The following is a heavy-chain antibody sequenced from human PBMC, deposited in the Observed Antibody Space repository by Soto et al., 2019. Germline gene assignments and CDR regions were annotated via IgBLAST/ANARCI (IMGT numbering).Heavy chain of an antibody. J-gene: IGHJ4*02. D-gene: IGHD1-26*01. CDR1: GNSVRNGGYY. CDR3: ATRPAGDRYLGVFDY. Sequence: QVQLWQSGPGLVQPSQTLSLTCAVSGNSVRNGGYYWSWLRQSPGKGLEWIGYIHHSGTTDSNPSLRSRVTMSVDASTNQFSLRLTSVTAADAAVYFCATRPAGDRYLGVFDYWGQGNLVSVSA. V-gene: IGHV4-31*02. CDR2: IHHSGTT.